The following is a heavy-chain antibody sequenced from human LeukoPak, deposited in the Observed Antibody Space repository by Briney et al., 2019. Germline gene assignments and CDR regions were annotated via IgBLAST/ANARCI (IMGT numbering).Heavy chain of an antibody. V-gene: IGHV1-58*02. CDR1: GFTFTSSA. Sequence: ASVKVSCKASGFTFTSSAMQWVRQARGQRLEWIGWIVVGSGNTNHAQKFQGRVTITADESTSTAYMELSSVRSDDTAVYYCARQGYSGHSQGAADYWGQGTLVTVSS. J-gene: IGHJ4*02. CDR2: IVVGSGNT. CDR3: ARQGYSGHSQGAADY. D-gene: IGHD4-23*01.